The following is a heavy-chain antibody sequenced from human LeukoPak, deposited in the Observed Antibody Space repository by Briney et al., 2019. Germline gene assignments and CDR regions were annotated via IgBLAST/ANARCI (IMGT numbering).Heavy chain of an antibody. Sequence: SETLSLTCAVYGGSFSGYYWSWIRQPPGKGLEWIGEINHSGSTNYNPSLKSRVTISVDTSKNQFSLKLSSVTDADTAVYYCARGPSYSSSWFDYWGQGTLVTVSS. CDR3: ARGPSYSSSWFDY. D-gene: IGHD6-13*01. J-gene: IGHJ4*02. CDR1: GGSFSGYY. V-gene: IGHV4-34*01. CDR2: INHSGST.